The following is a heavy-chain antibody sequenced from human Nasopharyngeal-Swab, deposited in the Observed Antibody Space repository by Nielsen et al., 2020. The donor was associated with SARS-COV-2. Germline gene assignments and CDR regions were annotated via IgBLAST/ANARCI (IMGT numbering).Heavy chain of an antibody. CDR3: ARARGYSGYDYGGD. CDR2: ISSSSSYI. CDR1: GFTFSSYS. J-gene: IGHJ4*02. V-gene: IGHV3-21*05. D-gene: IGHD5-12*01. Sequence: GESLKISCAASGFTFSSYSMNWVRQAPGKGLEWVSYISSSSSYIYYADSVKGRFTISRDNAKNSLYLQMNSLRAEDTAVYYCARARGYSGYDYGGDWGQGTLVTVSS.